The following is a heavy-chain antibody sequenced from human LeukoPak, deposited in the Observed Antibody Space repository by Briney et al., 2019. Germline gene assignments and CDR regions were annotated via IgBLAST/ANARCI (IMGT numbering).Heavy chain of an antibody. V-gene: IGHV4-39*01. D-gene: IGHD6-13*01. CDR2: IYYTGST. CDR3: TRHEWHSSSCHYDY. Sequence: PSETLPLTCTVSGGSITSSSYYWGWIRQPPGKGLEWIGSIYYTGSTYYNPSLKSRVTQSVDTSKNQFSLKLSSVTAADTAVYYCTRHEWHSSSCHYDYWGQGTLVTVSS. CDR1: GGSITSSSYY. J-gene: IGHJ4*02.